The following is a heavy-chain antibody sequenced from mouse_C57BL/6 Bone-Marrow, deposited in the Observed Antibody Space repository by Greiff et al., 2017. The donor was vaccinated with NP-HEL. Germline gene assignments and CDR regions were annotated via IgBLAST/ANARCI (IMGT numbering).Heavy chain of an antibody. CDR1: GFSLTSYG. Sequence: QVQLKESGPGLVQPSQSLSITCTVSGFSLTSYGVHWVRQSPGKGLEWLGVIWSGGSTDYNAAFISRLSISKDNSKSQVFFKMNSLQADDTAIYYCARFPIIYDGYFWYFDVWGTGTTVTVSS. J-gene: IGHJ1*03. D-gene: IGHD2-3*01. V-gene: IGHV2-2*01. CDR2: IWSGGST. CDR3: ARFPIIYDGYFWYFDV.